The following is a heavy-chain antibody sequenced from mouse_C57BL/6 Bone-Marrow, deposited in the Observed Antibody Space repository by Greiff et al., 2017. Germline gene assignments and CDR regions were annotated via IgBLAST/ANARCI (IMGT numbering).Heavy chain of an antibody. Sequence: VQLQQSGAELVRPGASVKLSCTASGFNIKDDYMHWVKQRPEQGLEWIGWIDPENGDTEYASKFQGKATITADTSSKTAYLQLSSLTSEDTAVYYCSSFDGNYFDFWGQGTPLTVAS. J-gene: IGHJ2*01. CDR2: IDPENGDT. D-gene: IGHD2-3*01. CDR3: SSFDGNYFDF. V-gene: IGHV14-4*01. CDR1: GFNIKDDY.